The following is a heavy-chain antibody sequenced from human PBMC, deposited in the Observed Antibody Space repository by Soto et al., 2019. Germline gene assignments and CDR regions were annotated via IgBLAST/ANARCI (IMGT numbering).Heavy chain of an antibody. V-gene: IGHV3-15*01. D-gene: IGHD3-16*01. J-gene: IGHJ3*01. Sequence: EVQLVESGGSFVKPGGSLRLSCVASEFTVSNAWMSWVRQVPGKGLEWVGRIKNDMDGGTADYAPPVKGRFIISRDDSKNTLYVQMNSLKMEDTGVYYCTTDAEGEVDAFDLWGQGTMVTVSS. CDR2: IKNDMDGGTA. CDR1: EFTVSNAW. CDR3: TTDAEGEVDAFDL.